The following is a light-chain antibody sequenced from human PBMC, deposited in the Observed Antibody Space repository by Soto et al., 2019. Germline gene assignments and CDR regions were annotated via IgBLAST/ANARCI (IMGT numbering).Light chain of an antibody. CDR1: QSISSY. Sequence: DSQMTKYTSSLSASVGDRFTIACLASQSISSYLNWYQQKPGKAPKLLIYAASSLQSGVPSRFSGSGSGTDFTLTISSLQPEDFATYYCQQSYSTPFTFGHRTRLENK. V-gene: IGKV1-39*01. CDR3: QQSYSTPFT. CDR2: AAS. J-gene: IGKJ5*01.